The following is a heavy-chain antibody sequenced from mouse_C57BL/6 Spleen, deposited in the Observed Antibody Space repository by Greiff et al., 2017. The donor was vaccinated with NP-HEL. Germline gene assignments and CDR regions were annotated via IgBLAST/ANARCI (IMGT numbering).Heavy chain of an antibody. CDR3: ARHWDAYAMDY. CDR1: GYTFTSYW. CDR2: IYPGSGST. Sequence: VQLQQSGAELVKPGASVKMSCKASGYTFTSYWITWVKQRPGQGLEWIGDIYPGSGSTNYNEKFKSKATLTVDTSSSTAYMQLSSLTSEDSAVYYCARHWDAYAMDYWGQGTSVTVSS. V-gene: IGHV1-55*01. J-gene: IGHJ4*01. D-gene: IGHD4-1*01.